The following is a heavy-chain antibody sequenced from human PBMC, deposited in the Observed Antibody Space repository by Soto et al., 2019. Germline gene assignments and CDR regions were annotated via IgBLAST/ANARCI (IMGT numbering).Heavy chain of an antibody. CDR1: VGSISIGDYC. CDR2: IYYSGST. CDR3: ARERDSSGYYPPGNWFDP. J-gene: IGHJ5*02. V-gene: IGHV4-30-4*01. Sequence: PSETLCLTCTFSVGSISIGDYCWSWIRQPPGKGLEWIGYIYYSGSTYYNPSLKSRVTISVDTSKNQFSLKLSSVIAADTAVYYCARERDSSGYYPPGNWFDPWGQGTLVTVSS. D-gene: IGHD3-22*01.